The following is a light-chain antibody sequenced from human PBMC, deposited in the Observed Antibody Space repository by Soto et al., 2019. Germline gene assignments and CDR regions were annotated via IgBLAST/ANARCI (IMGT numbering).Light chain of an antibody. J-gene: IGKJ2*02. V-gene: IGKV1-5*03. CDR2: KAS. CDR1: LPISTC. Sequence: DIQMTQSPSTLSASVGDRAIITCRASLPISTCLAWYQHKPGTAPKLLIYKASSLESGVPSRFSGSGSGTEFTLTISTLQPDDFATYYCQQYSSNSRTFGQGTKVETK. CDR3: QQYSSNSRT.